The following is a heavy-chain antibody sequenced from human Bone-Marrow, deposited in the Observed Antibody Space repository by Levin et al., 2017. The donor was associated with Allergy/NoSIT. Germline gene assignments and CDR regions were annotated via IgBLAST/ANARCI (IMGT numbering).Heavy chain of an antibody. CDR3: AKAGFGGSGWYLELES. V-gene: IGHV3-23*01. D-gene: IGHD3-22*01. CDR1: GFTFSTYG. J-gene: IGHJ4*02. Sequence: PGGSLRLSCAASGFTFSTYGMNWVRHTSGKGLEWVSAISGSGDKTHYADSVKGRFTVSRDNSKNTLFLQMHSLGVEDTATYYCAKAGFGGSGWYLELESWGQGTLVTVSS. CDR2: ISGSGDKT.